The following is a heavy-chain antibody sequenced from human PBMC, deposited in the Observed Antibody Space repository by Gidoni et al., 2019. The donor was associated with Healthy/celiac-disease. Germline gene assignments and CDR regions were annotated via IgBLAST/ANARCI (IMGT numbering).Heavy chain of an antibody. Sequence: QITLKESGPTLVKPTQTLTLTCTFSGFSLSTSGVGVGWIRQPPGKALEWLALIYWDDDKRYSPSLKSRLTITKNTSKNQVVLTMTNMDPVDTATYYCAHSLYYYDSSGYYYGGAYYFDYWGQGTLVTVSS. CDR3: AHSLYYYDSSGYYYGGAYYFDY. CDR1: GFSLSTSGVG. CDR2: IYWDDDK. V-gene: IGHV2-5*02. J-gene: IGHJ4*02. D-gene: IGHD3-22*01.